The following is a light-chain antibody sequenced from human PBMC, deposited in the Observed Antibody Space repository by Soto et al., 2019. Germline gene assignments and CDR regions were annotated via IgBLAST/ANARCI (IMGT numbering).Light chain of an antibody. CDR1: QSVSSY. CDR3: QQYSTSLT. J-gene: IGKJ4*02. Sequence: EIVLTQSPATLSLSPGERATLSCRASQSVSSYLAWYQQKPGQAPRLLIYDASNRATGIPARFSGSGSGTEFTLTISSLQSEDFAVYYCQQYSTSLTFGGGTTLEIK. V-gene: IGKV3-11*01. CDR2: DAS.